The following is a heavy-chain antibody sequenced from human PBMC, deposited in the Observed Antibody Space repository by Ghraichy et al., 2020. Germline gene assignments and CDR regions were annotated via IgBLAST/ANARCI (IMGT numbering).Heavy chain of an antibody. V-gene: IGHV3-66*01. CDR3: ARGGVGDWFDY. CDR1: GFTVSSNY. D-gene: IGHD3/OR15-3a*01. Sequence: LSLTCAASGFTVSSNYMSWVRQAPGKGLEWVSVIYSGGSTYYADSVKGRFTISRDNSKNTLYLQMNSLRAEDTAVYYCARGGVGDWFDYWGQGTLVTVSS. CDR2: IYSGGST. J-gene: IGHJ4*02.